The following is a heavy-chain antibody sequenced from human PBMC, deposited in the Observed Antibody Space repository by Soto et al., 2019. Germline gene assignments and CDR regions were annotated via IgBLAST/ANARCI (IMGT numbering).Heavy chain of an antibody. CDR3: ARDRGVYDYIWGSTNWFDP. V-gene: IGHV1-3*01. J-gene: IGHJ5*02. CDR2: INAGNGNT. Sequence: QVQLVQSGAEVKKPGASVKVSCKASGYTFTSYAMHWVRQDPGQRLEWMGWINAGNGNTKYSQKFQGRVTITRDTSASTAYMELSSLRSQDTAVYYCARDRGVYDYIWGSTNWFDPWGQGTLVTVSS. D-gene: IGHD3-16*01. CDR1: GYTFTSYA.